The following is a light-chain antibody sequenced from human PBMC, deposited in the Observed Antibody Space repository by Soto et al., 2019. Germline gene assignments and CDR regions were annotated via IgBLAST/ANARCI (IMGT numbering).Light chain of an antibody. CDR1: HVISEH. CDR2: AAS. CDR3: QQSYGMPWT. J-gene: IGKJ1*01. Sequence: DIQMTQSASALAASIGDRVTITCQASHVISEHLNWYQQKPGEAPNLLIYAASTLQSGVPSRFSGSGSETDFTLTISSLQPEDFAVYYCQQSYGMPWTFGQGTKVEIK. V-gene: IGKV1-39*01.